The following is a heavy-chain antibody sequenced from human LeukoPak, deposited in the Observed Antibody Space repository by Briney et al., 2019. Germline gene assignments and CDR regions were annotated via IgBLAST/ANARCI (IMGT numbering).Heavy chain of an antibody. V-gene: IGHV3-33*01. CDR1: GFTFSSYD. J-gene: IGHJ4*02. CDR3: VRGASGSSLDY. Sequence: GRSLRLSCAASGFTFSSYDIHWVRQAPGKGLEWVAVIWYDGSNKYYADSVKGRFTISRDNSADTLYLQMNSLRVEDTAVYYCVRGASGSSLDYWGQGTLVTVSS. D-gene: IGHD1-26*01. CDR2: IWYDGSNK.